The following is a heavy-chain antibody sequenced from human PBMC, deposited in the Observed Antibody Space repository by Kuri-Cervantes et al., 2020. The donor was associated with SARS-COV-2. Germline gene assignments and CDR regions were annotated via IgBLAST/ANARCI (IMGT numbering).Heavy chain of an antibody. CDR3: ARDAQWELLSDAFDI. J-gene: IGHJ3*02. CDR2: IYSGGSST. V-gene: IGHV3-23*03. Sequence: GESLKISCAASGFTFSSYAMSWVRQAPGKGLEWVSVIYSGGSSTYYPGSVKGRFTISRENAKNSLYLQMNSLRAGDTAVYYCARDAQWELLSDAFDIWGQGTMVTVSS. D-gene: IGHD1-26*01. CDR1: GFTFSSYA.